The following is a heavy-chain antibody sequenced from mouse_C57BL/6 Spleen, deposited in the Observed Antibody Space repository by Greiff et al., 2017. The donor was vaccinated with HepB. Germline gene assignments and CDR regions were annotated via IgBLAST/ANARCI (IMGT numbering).Heavy chain of an antibody. D-gene: IGHD1-1*01. J-gene: IGHJ4*01. CDR1: GYTFTSYW. CDR2: IYPSDSET. V-gene: IGHV1-61*01. Sequence: QVQLQQSGAELVRPGSSVKLSCKASGYTFTSYWMDWVKQRPGQGLEWIGNIYPSDSETHYNQKFKDKATLTVDKSSSTAYMQLSSLTSEDSAVYYCARGYGSSYYAMDYWGQGTSVTVSS. CDR3: ARGYGSSYYAMDY.